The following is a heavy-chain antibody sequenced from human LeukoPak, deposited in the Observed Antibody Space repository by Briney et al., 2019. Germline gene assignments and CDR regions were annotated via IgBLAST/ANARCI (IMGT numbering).Heavy chain of an antibody. CDR3: AKTPDITMIVVVIPYFDY. CDR1: GFTFSSYA. J-gene: IGHJ4*02. CDR2: ISGSGGST. V-gene: IGHV3-23*01. Sequence: TGGSLRLSCAASGFTFSSYAMSWVRQAPGKGLEWVSAISGSGGSTYYADSVKGRFTISRDNSKNTLYLQMNSLRAEDTAVYYCAKTPDITMIVVVIPYFDYWGQGTLVTVSS. D-gene: IGHD3-22*01.